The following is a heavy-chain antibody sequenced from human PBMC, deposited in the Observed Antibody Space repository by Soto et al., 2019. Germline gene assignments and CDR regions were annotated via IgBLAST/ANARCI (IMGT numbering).Heavy chain of an antibody. Sequence: GGSLRLSCAASGFTFSNAWMNWVRQAPGKGLEWVGRIKSKTDGGTTDYAAPVKGRFTISRDDSKNTLYLQMNSLKTEDTAVYYCTTVTYYYGSGSYFAHDYWGQGTLVTVSS. V-gene: IGHV3-15*07. J-gene: IGHJ4*02. D-gene: IGHD3-10*01. CDR3: TTVTYYYGSGSYFAHDY. CDR1: GFTFSNAW. CDR2: IKSKTDGGTT.